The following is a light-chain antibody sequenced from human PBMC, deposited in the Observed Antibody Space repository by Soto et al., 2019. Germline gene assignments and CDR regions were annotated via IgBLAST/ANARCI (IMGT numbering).Light chain of an antibody. V-gene: IGLV1-47*01. CDR1: PSNIGANY. Sequence: QAVVTQAPSASAAPGQTVTIFCSGSPSNIGANYVFWYQHRPGTAPKLLIYRNDQRPSGVPDRFSGSKSGTSASLAISGPRGEDEADYYCAALDDGRTALFGGGTKLTVL. J-gene: IGLJ3*02. CDR3: AALDDGRTAL. CDR2: RND.